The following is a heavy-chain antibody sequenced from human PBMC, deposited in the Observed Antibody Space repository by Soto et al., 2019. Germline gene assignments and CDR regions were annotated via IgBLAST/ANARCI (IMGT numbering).Heavy chain of an antibody. D-gene: IGHD2-15*01. Sequence: QLQLQDSGPGLLKPSGTLSLTCTVSGVSINSANCWTWFRKSPGKGLEGIGEIYHSGSSNFNPSLKSRVTISVDNSKNQFYLELTSVTAADTAVYYCARYCGGGSCYLGAFDIWGQGTMVTVSS. CDR2: IYHSGSS. CDR1: GVSINSANC. CDR3: ARYCGGGSCYLGAFDI. J-gene: IGHJ3*02. V-gene: IGHV4-4*02.